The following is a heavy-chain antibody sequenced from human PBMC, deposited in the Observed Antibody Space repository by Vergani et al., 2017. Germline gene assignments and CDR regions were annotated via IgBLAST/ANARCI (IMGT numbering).Heavy chain of an antibody. D-gene: IGHD2-21*02. V-gene: IGHV3-33*01. Sequence: QVQLVESGGGGVQPGRSLRLSCVASEFSFSNYGMHWVRQDPGKGLEWVEGIWYDGSIKHYADSVKGRFTVSRDNSKNTLYLQMNSLRAEDTAVYYCAGTVVTAMAFDYWGQGTPVTVS. CDR1: EFSFSNYG. CDR3: AGTVVTAMAFDY. CDR2: IWYDGSIK. J-gene: IGHJ4*02.